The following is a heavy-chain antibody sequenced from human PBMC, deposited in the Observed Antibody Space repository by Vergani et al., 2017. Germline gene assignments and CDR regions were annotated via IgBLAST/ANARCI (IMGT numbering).Heavy chain of an antibody. CDR3: HCIAAAGRGYYMDV. Sequence: QVQLQESGPGLVKPSETLSLTCAVSGYSISSGYYWGWIRQPPGKGLEWIGSIYHSGSTYYNPSLKSRVTISVDTSKNQFSLKLSSVTAADTAVYYCHCIAAAGRGYYMDVWGKGTTVTVSS. V-gene: IGHV4-38-2*01. CDR1: GYSISSGYY. J-gene: IGHJ6*03. D-gene: IGHD6-13*01. CDR2: IYHSGST.